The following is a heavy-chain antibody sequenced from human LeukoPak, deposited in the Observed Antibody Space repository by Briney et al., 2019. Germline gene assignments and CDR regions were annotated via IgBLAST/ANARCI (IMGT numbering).Heavy chain of an antibody. CDR3: ARYCITTSCQDDNSYYGMDV. V-gene: IGHV3-23*01. D-gene: IGHD2-2*01. CDR2: ISDST. J-gene: IGHJ6*02. CDR1: GFTFSSYA. Sequence: GGSLRLSCAASGFTFSSYAMSWVRRAPGKGLEWVSAISDSTYYADSVKGRFTISRDNSKNTLYLLMNSLRAEDTAVYFCARYCITTSCQDDNSYYGMDVWGQGTTVTVSS.